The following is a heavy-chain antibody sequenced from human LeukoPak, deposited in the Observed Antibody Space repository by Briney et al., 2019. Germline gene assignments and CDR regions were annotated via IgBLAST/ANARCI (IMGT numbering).Heavy chain of an antibody. J-gene: IGHJ6*02. D-gene: IGHD6-19*01. CDR3: ARWGSGWLVTYYYYGMDV. CDR2: INHSGST. CDR1: GGSFSGYY. Sequence: SETLSLTCAVYGGSFSGYYWSWIRQPPGKGLEWIGEINHSGSTNYNPSLKSRVTILVDTSKNQFSLKLSSVTAADTAVYYCARWGSGWLVTYYYYGMDVWGQGTTVTVSS. V-gene: IGHV4-34*01.